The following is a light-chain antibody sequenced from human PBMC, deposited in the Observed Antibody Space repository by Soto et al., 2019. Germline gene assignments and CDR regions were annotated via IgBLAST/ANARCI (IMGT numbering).Light chain of an antibody. CDR3: MQALQTPMYT. CDR1: QSLLHSNGYNY. Sequence: DIVMTQSPLSLPVTPGEPASISCRSSQSLLHSNGYNYLDWYLQKPGQSPQLLIYLGSNRASGVPDRFSGSGSGTDFTLKISRVEAEYVGVYYCMQALQTPMYTCGQGTKLEIK. V-gene: IGKV2-28*01. J-gene: IGKJ2*01. CDR2: LGS.